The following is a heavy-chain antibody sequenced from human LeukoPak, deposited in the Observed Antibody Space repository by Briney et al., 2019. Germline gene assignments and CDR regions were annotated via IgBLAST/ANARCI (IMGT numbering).Heavy chain of an antibody. CDR2: IYSGGTT. CDR3: AKDRDDYVWGSYLGAFDI. D-gene: IGHD3-16*01. J-gene: IGHJ3*02. V-gene: IGHV3-53*01. CDR1: GFTVSGNY. Sequence: SGGSLRLSCAVSGFTVSGNYMSWVRQAPGKGLEWVSLIYSGGTTYYADSVKGRFTISRDNSKNTLYLQMNSLRAEDTAVFYCAKDRDDYVWGSYLGAFDIWGQGTMVTVSS.